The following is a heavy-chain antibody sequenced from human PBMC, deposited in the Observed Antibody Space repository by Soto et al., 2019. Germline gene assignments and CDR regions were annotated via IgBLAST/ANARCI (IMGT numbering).Heavy chain of an antibody. J-gene: IGHJ4*02. V-gene: IGHV4-31*03. Sequence: QVQLQESGPGLVKPSQTLSLTCTVSGGSISSGGYYWSWIRQHPGKGLEWIGYIYYSGSTYYNPSLKSRVSISVDTSKNQFSPKLSSVTAADTAVYYCARRIGVVPAAAHFDYWGQGTLVTVSS. D-gene: IGHD2-2*01. CDR1: GGSISSGGYY. CDR3: ARRIGVVPAAAHFDY. CDR2: IYYSGST.